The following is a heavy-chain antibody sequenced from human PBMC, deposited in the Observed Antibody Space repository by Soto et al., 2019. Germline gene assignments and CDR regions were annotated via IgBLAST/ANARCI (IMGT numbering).Heavy chain of an antibody. J-gene: IGHJ3*02. V-gene: IGHV3-30*18. CDR1: GFIFSSYA. D-gene: IGHD6-13*01. Sequence: QVQLVESGGGVVQPGRSLRLSCAVSGFIFSSYAMHWVRQAPGKGLEWVAVISYDGGNKYFGDSVKGRFTISRDNSKDTLYLQMNCLRAEDTAVYYCAKGRDSSSWYDALDIWGQGTMVTVSS. CDR3: AKGRDSSSWYDALDI. CDR2: ISYDGGNK.